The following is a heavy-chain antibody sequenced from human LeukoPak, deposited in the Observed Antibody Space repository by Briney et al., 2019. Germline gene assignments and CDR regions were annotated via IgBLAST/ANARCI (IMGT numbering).Heavy chain of an antibody. Sequence: GGSLRLSCTVSGFTVSSNYMSWVRQAPGKGLEWVSVIYSGGSTYYADSVKGRFTISRDNSKNTLYLQMNSLRAEDTAVYYCASGSGDYPPEADYWGQGTLVTVSS. J-gene: IGHJ4*02. V-gene: IGHV3-53*01. CDR2: IYSGGST. CDR1: GFTVSSNY. D-gene: IGHD4-17*01. CDR3: ASGSGDYPPEADY.